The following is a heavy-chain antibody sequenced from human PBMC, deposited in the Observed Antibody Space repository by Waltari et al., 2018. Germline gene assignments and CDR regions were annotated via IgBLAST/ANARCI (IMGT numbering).Heavy chain of an antibody. CDR3: ARGINESFEP. CDR1: GFNFDDYA. CDR2: INSGGDST. Sequence: EVQLVESGGGLVQPGRSLKLSCAASGFNFDDYAMRWVRQAPGKGLECVSGINSGGDSTAYVDSVKGRFTISRDNSKNTLYLQMNSLRVEDTALYYCARGINESFEPWGQGTLVTVSS. J-gene: IGHJ5*02. D-gene: IGHD1-1*01. V-gene: IGHV3-23*04.